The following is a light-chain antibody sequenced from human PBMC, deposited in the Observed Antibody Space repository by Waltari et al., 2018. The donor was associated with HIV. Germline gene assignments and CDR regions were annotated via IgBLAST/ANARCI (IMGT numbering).Light chain of an antibody. CDR2: END. J-gene: IGLJ1*01. CDR1: TSNIANNY. CDR3: GTWDTSLAAYV. V-gene: IGLV1-51*02. Sequence: QSILTRPPSVSAAPGHNVNISCSGSTSNIANNYVSWYQHIPGTAPNLLMFENDKRPSGIPDRFSGSKSGTSAILGIIGLQPGDEADYYCGTWDTSLAAYVFTTGTKVTV.